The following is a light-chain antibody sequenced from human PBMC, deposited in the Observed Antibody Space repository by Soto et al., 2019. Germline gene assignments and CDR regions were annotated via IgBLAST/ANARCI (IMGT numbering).Light chain of an antibody. V-gene: IGKV3-15*01. J-gene: IGKJ5*01. Sequence: EIVLTQSPATLSLSPGERASVSCRASQSVSRYLAWYQQKPGQAPSLLIYGASTRATGIPARFSGSGSGTEFTLTISSLKSEDFAVYYCQQYNNWHTITFGHGTRLEIK. CDR2: GAS. CDR3: QQYNNWHTIT. CDR1: QSVSRY.